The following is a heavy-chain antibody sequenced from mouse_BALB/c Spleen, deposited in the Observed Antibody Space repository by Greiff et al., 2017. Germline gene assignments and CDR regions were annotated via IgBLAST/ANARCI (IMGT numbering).Heavy chain of an antibody. J-gene: IGHJ2*01. D-gene: IGHD2-9*01. V-gene: IGHV1-7*01. Sequence: VKLVESGAELAKPGASVKMSCKASGYTFTSYWMHWVKQRPGQGLEWIGYINPSTGYTEYNQKFKDKATLTADKSSSTAYMQLSSLTSEDSAVYYCARFPYYGYDGGYWGQGTTLTVSS. CDR3: ARFPYYGYDGGY. CDR1: GYTFTSYW. CDR2: INPSTGYT.